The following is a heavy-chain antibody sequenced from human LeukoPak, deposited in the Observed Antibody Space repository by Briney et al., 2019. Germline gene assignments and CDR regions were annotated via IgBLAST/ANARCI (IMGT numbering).Heavy chain of an antibody. CDR1: GFTFDDYG. CDR3: AREGELGGYCSSTSCYTFDY. J-gene: IGHJ4*02. V-gene: IGHV3-20*04. CDR2: INWNGGST. D-gene: IGHD2-2*02. Sequence: GGSLRLSCAASGFTFDDYGMSWVRQAPGKGLEWVSGINWNGGSTGYADSVKGRFTISRDNAKNSLYLQINSLRAEDTALYYCAREGELGGYCSSTSCYTFDYWGQGTLVTVSS.